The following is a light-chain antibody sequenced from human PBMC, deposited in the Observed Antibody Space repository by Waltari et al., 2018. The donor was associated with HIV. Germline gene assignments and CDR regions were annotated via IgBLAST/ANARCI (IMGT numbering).Light chain of an antibody. Sequence: DIQMTQSPSTLSASVGDRVTTTCQASQSIDTWLAWYQQKPGKAPKLLIYKASTLETGVPASFSGSGSGTEFTLTITTLQPDDFATYYCQQYHTYPWTFGQGTKVEI. V-gene: IGKV1-5*03. CDR2: KAS. CDR3: QQYHTYPWT. J-gene: IGKJ1*01. CDR1: QSIDTW.